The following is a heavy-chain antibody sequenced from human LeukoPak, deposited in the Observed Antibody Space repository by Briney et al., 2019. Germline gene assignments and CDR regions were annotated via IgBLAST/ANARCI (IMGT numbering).Heavy chain of an antibody. V-gene: IGHV4-34*01. CDR3: ARKKARRGNYYGSGSYYWFDP. CDR2: INHSGST. CDR1: GGSFSGYY. Sequence: SETLSLTCAVYGGSFSGYYWSWIRQPPGKGLEWIGEINHSGSTKYNPSLKSRVTISVDTSKNQFSLKLSSVTVADTAVYYCARKKARRGNYYGSGSYYWFDPWGQGTLVTVSS. D-gene: IGHD3-10*01. J-gene: IGHJ5*02.